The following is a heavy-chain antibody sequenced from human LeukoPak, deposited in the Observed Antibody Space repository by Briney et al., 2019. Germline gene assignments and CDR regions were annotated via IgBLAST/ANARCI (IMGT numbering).Heavy chain of an antibody. J-gene: IGHJ2*01. CDR2: IYYSGST. CDR3: ARGRYCSGGYCYWYFDL. D-gene: IGHD2-15*01. Sequence: SETLSLTCAVSDDSIRSSAYYWGWIRQPPGKGLEWIGYIYYSGSTKYNPSLKSRVTISVDTSKNQFSLKLSSVTAADTAVYYCARGRYCSGGYCYWYFDLWGRGTLVTVSS. CDR1: DDSIRSSAYY. V-gene: IGHV4-61*08.